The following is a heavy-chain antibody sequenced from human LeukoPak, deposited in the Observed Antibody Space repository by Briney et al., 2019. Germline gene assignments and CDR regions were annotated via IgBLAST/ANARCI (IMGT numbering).Heavy chain of an antibody. J-gene: IGHJ4*02. V-gene: IGHV3-30*18. CDR3: AKDARGTDY. CDR1: GFTFSSYW. CDR2: ISYDGSNK. Sequence: GGSLRLSCAASGFTFSSYWMSWVRQAPGKGLEWVAVISYDGSNKYYADSVKGRFTISRDNSKNTLYLQMNSLRAEDTAVYYCAKDARGTDYWGQGTLVTVSS.